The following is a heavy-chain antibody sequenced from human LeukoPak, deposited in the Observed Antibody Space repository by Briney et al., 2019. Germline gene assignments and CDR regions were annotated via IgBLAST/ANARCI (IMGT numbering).Heavy chain of an antibody. V-gene: IGHV3-30-3*01. D-gene: IGHD2-2*01. CDR1: GFTFSSYA. CDR2: ISYDGSNK. Sequence: SGGSLRLSCAASGFTFSSYAMHWVRQAPGKGLEWVAVISYDGSNKYYADSVKGRFTISRDNSKNTLYVQMDSLRAEDTAVYYCARDRMIPGGYFDYWGQGTLVIVSS. J-gene: IGHJ4*02. CDR3: ARDRMIPGGYFDY.